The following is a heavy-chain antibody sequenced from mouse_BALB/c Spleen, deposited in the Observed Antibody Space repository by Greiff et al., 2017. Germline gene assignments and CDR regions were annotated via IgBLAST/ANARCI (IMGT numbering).Heavy chain of an antibody. Sequence: EVQLQESGPGLVKPSQSLSLTCTVTGYSITSDYAWNWIRQFPGNKLEWMGYISYSGSTSYNPSLKSRISITRDTSKNQFFLQLNSVTTEDTATYYCARSDVSMDYWGQGTSVTVSS. CDR3: ARSDVSMDY. J-gene: IGHJ4*01. CDR2: ISYSGST. V-gene: IGHV3-2*02. CDR1: GYSITSDYA.